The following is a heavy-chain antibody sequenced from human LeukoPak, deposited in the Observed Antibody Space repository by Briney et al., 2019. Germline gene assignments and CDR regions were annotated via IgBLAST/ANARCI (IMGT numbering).Heavy chain of an antibody. V-gene: IGHV4-59*01. CDR1: GGSFSSYY. CDR2: IYYSGST. D-gene: IGHD6-13*01. CDR3: ARAGSWSNFDY. Sequence: PSETLSLTCAVYGGSFSSYYWSWIRQPPGKGLEWIGYIYYSGSTNYNPSLKSRVTISVDTSKDQFSLKLSSVTAADTAVCYCARAGSWSNFDYWGQGTLVTVSS. J-gene: IGHJ4*02.